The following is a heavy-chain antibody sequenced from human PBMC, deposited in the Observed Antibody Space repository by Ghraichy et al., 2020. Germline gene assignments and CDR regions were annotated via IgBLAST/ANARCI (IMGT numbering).Heavy chain of an antibody. D-gene: IGHD6-19*01. V-gene: IGHV3-21*01. CDR3: ARDGELYRIAVAGTGPRYYYYYMDV. CDR2: ISSSSSYI. Sequence: GESLNISCAASGFTFSSYSMNWVRQAPGKGLEWVSSISSSSSYIYYADSVKGRFTISRDNAKNSLYLQMNSLRAEDTAVYYCARDGELYRIAVAGTGPRYYYYYMDVWGKGTTVTVS. J-gene: IGHJ6*03. CDR1: GFTFSSYS.